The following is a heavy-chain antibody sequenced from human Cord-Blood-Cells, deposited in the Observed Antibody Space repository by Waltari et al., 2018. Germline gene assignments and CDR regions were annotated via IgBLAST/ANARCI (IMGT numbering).Heavy chain of an antibody. Sequence: QVQLVESGGGVVQPGGSLRLSCAASGFTFSSYGMHWVRQAPCKGLEWVAFIRYDGSNNYYADSLKGRFTISRDNSKNTLYLQMNSLRAEDTAVYYCAKDRGIAARPAYYFDYWGQGTLVTVSS. CDR1: GFTFSSYG. V-gene: IGHV3-30*02. D-gene: IGHD6-6*01. J-gene: IGHJ4*02. CDR3: AKDRGIAARPAYYFDY. CDR2: IRYDGSNN.